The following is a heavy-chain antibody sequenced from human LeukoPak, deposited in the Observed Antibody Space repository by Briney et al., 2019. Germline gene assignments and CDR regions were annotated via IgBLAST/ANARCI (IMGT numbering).Heavy chain of an antibody. J-gene: IGHJ4*02. CDR3: ARGRRSITISAVISASFDY. Sequence: SETLSLTCAVSGGPLTSYYWSWIRQPPGKGLEWIGFIYYRGSTNYNPSLESRVTISVDTSKNRFSLKLSSVTAADTAVYYCARGRRSITISAVISASFDYWGQGTLVTVSS. V-gene: IGHV4-59*01. CDR2: IYYRGST. D-gene: IGHD3-3*01. CDR1: GGPLTSYY.